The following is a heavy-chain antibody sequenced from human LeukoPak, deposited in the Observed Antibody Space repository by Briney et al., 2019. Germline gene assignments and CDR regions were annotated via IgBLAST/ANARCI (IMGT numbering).Heavy chain of an antibody. D-gene: IGHD4-23*01. V-gene: IGHV1-69*05. J-gene: IGHJ5*01. CDR3: VGGQMGGKFDS. CDR2: IIPLFGTP. Sequence: ASVKVSCKASGGSFISWVRQATGQGLEWMGGIIPLFGTPNYAQKFQGRVTMTTDESTNTAYMELSSLRSDDKAVYYCVGGQMGGKFDSWGQGTLVTVSS. CDR1: GGSF.